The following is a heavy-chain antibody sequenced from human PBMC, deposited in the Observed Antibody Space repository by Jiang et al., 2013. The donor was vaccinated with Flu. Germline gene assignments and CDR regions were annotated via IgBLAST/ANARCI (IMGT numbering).Heavy chain of an antibody. V-gene: IGHV4-59*08. D-gene: IGHD1-1*01. Sequence: GPGLVKPSETLSLTCTVSGGSISSDYWSWIRQPPGKGLEYIGYIYHTGTTNYNPSLGGRVSMSIDTSKNHFSLRLSSVTAADTAVYYCARHVKLGTAYYCDDWGQGTLVTVSS. CDR2: IYHTGTT. J-gene: IGHJ4*02. CDR3: ARHVKLGTAYYCDD. CDR1: GGSISSDY.